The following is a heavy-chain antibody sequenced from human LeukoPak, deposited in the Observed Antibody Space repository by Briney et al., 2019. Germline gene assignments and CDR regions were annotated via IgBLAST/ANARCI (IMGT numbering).Heavy chain of an antibody. J-gene: IGHJ3*02. CDR2: IYYSGST. V-gene: IGHV4-59*08. CDR1: GGSISSYY. Sequence: TPSETLSLTCTVSGGSISSYYWSWIRQPPGKGLEWIGYIYYSGSTNYNPSLKSRVTISVDTSKNQFSLKLSSVTAADTAVYYCARYVVGSAAGHDAFDIWGQGAMVTVSS. D-gene: IGHD6-13*01. CDR3: ARYVVGSAAGHDAFDI.